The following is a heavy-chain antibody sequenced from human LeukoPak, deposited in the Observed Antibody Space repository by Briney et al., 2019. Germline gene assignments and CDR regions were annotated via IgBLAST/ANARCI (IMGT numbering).Heavy chain of an antibody. J-gene: IGHJ5*02. CDR1: GYSISSGYY. CDR3: ARVTEYYDFWSQGIGGRWFDP. V-gene: IGHV4-38-2*02. Sequence: KPSETLSLTCTVSGYSISSGYYWGWIRQPPGKGLEWIGSIYHSGSTYYNPSLKSRVTISVDTSKNQFSLKLSSVTAADTAVYYCARVTEYYDFWSQGIGGRWFDPWGQGTLVTVSS. CDR2: IYHSGST. D-gene: IGHD3-3*01.